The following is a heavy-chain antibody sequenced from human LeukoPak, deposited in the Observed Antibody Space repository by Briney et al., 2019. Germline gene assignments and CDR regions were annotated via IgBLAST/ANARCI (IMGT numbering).Heavy chain of an antibody. CDR2: IYTSGNI. V-gene: IGHV4-61*02. J-gene: IGHJ1*01. CDR1: GGSLCSGSYY. CDR3: AREFQH. Sequence: SETLSLTCTVSGGSLCSGSYYWTWIRQPAGKGLEWIGRIYTSGNINYNPSLKSRFTITVDTSKNQFALTLSSVTAAHTAVYYCAREFQHWGQGTLVTVSS.